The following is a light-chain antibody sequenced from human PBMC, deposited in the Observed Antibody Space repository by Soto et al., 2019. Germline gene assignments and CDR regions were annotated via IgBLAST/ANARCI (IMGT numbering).Light chain of an antibody. CDR1: QGISSY. J-gene: IGKJ2*01. CDR3: HQLNSYPPT. CDR2: AAY. V-gene: IGKV1-9*01. Sequence: IQLTQSPSSLSASVGDRVTVTCRASQGISSYLAWYQQQPGKAPKLLIYAAYTLQRGVSSRFSGSGSGTDVNLTISSLQPEDFATYYCHQLNSYPPTFGQGTKLEIK.